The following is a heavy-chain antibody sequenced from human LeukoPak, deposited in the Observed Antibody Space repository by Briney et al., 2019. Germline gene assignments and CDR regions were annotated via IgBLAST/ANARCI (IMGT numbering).Heavy chain of an antibody. J-gene: IGHJ6*02. Sequence: ASVKVSCKASGYTFTRYGISWVRQAPGQGLEWMGWISAYNVDTNYEQKFQGRVTLTTDTSTSTVYMELRSLRSDDTAVYYCARDRTTVVREPIISARGYYYHYGMDVWGQGTTVTVSS. V-gene: IGHV1-18*01. D-gene: IGHD3-10*01. CDR3: ARDRTTVVREPIISARGYYYHYGMDV. CDR1: GYTFTRYG. CDR2: ISAYNVDT.